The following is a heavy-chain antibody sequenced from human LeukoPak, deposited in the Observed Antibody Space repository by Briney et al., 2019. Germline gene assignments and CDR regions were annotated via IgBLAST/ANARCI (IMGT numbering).Heavy chain of an antibody. CDR2: IYNTGRT. Sequence: PGGSLRLSCAASGFSVSTHYMSWVRQAPGKGLEWVSVIYNTGRTYYADPVKGRFTISIDNSKNTLFLQMNSLRADDTAVYYCARVRDGVYSGSYFDYWGQGTLATVSS. D-gene: IGHD1-26*01. CDR3: ARVRDGVYSGSYFDY. CDR1: GFSVSTHY. V-gene: IGHV3-53*01. J-gene: IGHJ4*02.